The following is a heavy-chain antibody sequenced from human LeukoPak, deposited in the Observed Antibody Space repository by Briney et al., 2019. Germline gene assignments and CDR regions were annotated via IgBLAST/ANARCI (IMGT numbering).Heavy chain of an antibody. Sequence: SETLSLTCTVSGGSISSSSYYWGWIRQPPGKGLEWIGSIYYSGSTYYNPSLKSRVTISVDTSKNQFSLKLSSVTAADTAVYYCARELNYYDSSGYYYHYYYYYMDVWGKGTTVTVSS. V-gene: IGHV4-39*07. CDR2: IYYSGST. CDR1: GGSISSSSYY. J-gene: IGHJ6*03. CDR3: ARELNYYDSSGYYYHYYYYYMDV. D-gene: IGHD3-22*01.